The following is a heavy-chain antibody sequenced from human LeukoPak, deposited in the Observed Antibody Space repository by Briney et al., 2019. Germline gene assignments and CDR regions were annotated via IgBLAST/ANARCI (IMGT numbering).Heavy chain of an antibody. CDR3: ARGGLSYYYMDV. CDR2: MYYSGST. V-gene: IGHV4-59*01. CDR1: GGSIRSNY. Sequence: PSETLSLTCTVSGGSIRSNYWSWIRQPPGKGLEWIGYMYYSGSTNYNPSLKSRVTISVDTSKNQFSLKLSSVTAADTAVYYCARGGLSYYYMDVWGKGTTVTISS. J-gene: IGHJ6*03.